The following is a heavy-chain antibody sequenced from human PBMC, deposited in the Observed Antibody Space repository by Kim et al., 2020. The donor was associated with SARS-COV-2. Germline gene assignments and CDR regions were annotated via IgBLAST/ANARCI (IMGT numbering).Heavy chain of an antibody. Sequence: SETLSLTCTVSGGSISSGGYYWSWIRQHPGKGLEWIGYIYYSGSTYYNPSLKSRVTISVDTSKNQFSLKLSSVTAADTAVYYCARAVSNSDAFDIWGQGTMVTVSS. J-gene: IGHJ3*02. CDR3: ARAVSNSDAFDI. CDR1: GGSISSGGYY. CDR2: IYYSGST. V-gene: IGHV4-31*03.